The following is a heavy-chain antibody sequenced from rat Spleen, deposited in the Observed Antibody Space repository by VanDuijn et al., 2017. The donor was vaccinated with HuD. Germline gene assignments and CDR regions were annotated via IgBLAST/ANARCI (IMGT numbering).Heavy chain of an antibody. V-gene: IGHV5-19*01. D-gene: IGHD1-6*01. CDR2: ISPSGGST. CDR1: GFTFNNYA. CDR3: ARHALMYTTDPFVY. J-gene: IGHJ3*01. Sequence: EVQLVESGGDLVQPGRSLKLSCAASGFTFNNYAMHWIRQAPTKGLEWVASISPSGGSTSYRDSVKGRFTISRDNAKSTLYLQMNSLRSEDTATYYCARHALMYTTDPFVYWGQGTLVTVSS.